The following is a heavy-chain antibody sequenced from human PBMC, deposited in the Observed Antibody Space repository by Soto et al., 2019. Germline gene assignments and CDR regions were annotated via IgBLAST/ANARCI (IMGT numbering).Heavy chain of an antibody. J-gene: IGHJ6*02. CDR3: AKDWGRGGATADYYYALDV. Sequence: PGESLKISCKGSGYSFTTYWIGWVRQLPGQGLEWMGVMFPGDSDTRYSPSFQGQVTMSADPSTNTAYLQMNTLRAEDTAVYYCAKDWGRGGATADYYYALDVWGQGTTVTVS. CDR1: GYSFTTYW. V-gene: IGHV5-51*01. D-gene: IGHD1-26*01. CDR2: MFPGDSDT.